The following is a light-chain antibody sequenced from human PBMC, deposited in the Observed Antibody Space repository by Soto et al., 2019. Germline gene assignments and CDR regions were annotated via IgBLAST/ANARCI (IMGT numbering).Light chain of an antibody. V-gene: IGLV1-40*01. CDR1: TSNIGAPYD. J-gene: IGLJ1*01. Sequence: SVLTQPPSVSGAPGQRVSISCTGSTSNIGAPYDLHWYQHLPGTAPKLLIYGDNNRPSGVPDRFSGSKSGTSASLAITRLQAEDEADYYCQSYDISLHNYVFGTGTKLTVL. CDR2: GDN. CDR3: QSYDISLHNYV.